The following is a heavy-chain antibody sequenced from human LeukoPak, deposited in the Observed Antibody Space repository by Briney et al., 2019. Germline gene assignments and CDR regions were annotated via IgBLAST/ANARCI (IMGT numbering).Heavy chain of an antibody. J-gene: IGHJ4*02. CDR1: GFTFSTYS. CDR2: ISSSSSTI. CDR3: ARDEGYESSGWFVY. D-gene: IGHD3-22*01. Sequence: GGSLRLSCAASGFTFSTYSMNWVRQAPGKGLEWVSYISSSSSTIYYADSVKGRFTISRDSAKNSLYLQMNSLRAEDTAVYYCARDEGYESSGWFVYWGQGTLVTVSS. V-gene: IGHV3-48*01.